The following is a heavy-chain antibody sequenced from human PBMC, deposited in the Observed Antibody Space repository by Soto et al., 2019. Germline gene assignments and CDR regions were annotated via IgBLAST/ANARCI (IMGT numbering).Heavy chain of an antibody. Sequence: ASVKVSCKASGYTFTSYDINWVRQATGQGXEWMGWMNPNSGNKGYAQKFQGRVTMTRNTSISTAYMELSSLRSEDTAVYYCARGFKRRFLEWLFDYGMDVWGQGTTVTVSS. CDR1: GYTFTSYD. CDR3: ARGFKRRFLEWLFDYGMDV. J-gene: IGHJ6*02. V-gene: IGHV1-8*01. D-gene: IGHD3-3*01. CDR2: MNPNSGNK.